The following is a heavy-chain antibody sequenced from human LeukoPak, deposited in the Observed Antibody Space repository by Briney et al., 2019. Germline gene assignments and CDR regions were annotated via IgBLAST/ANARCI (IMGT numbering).Heavy chain of an antibody. CDR1: GFTFDDYA. CDR2: ISWNSGSI. Sequence: PGRSLRPSCAASGFTFDDYAMHWVRQAPGKGLEWVSGISWNSGSIGYADSVKGRFTISRDNAKNSLYLQMNSLRAKDTALYYCANLPVSWGQGTLVTVSS. V-gene: IGHV3-9*01. J-gene: IGHJ5*02. CDR3: ANLPVS.